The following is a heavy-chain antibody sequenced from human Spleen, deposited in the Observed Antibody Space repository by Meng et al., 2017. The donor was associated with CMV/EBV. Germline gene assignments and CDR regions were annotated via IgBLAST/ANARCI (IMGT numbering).Heavy chain of an antibody. D-gene: IGHD2-2*01. J-gene: IGHJ4*02. Sequence: GGSLRLSCKGSGYTFANYWIGWVRQTPGKGLELMGIIYPGDSETKYSPSFQGRVTISVDRSINTAYVQWGSLEASDTAVYYCARQYCPTTRCSHEYDYWGQGTLVTVSS. CDR1: GYTFANYW. CDR3: ARQYCPTTRCSHEYDY. V-gene: IGHV5-51*01. CDR2: IYPGDSET.